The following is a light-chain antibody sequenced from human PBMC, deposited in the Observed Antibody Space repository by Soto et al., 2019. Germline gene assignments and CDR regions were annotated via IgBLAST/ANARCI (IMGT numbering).Light chain of an antibody. CDR3: SSYTSSSSYV. CDR2: DVS. CDR1: SSDVGSYNY. V-gene: IGLV2-14*01. J-gene: IGLJ1*01. Sequence: QSALTQPASVSGSPGQSITISCTGTSSDVGSYNYVSWYQQHPGKAPKLMIYDVSNRPSGVSNRFSGSKSGNTASLTISGLQAEDEAGYYCSSYTSSSSYVFGTGTKLTVL.